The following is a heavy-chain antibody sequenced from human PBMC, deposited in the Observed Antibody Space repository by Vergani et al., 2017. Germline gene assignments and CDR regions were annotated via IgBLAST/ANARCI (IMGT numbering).Heavy chain of an antibody. CDR2: IYYSGST. CDR3: ARKGATSSWGYYYYYGMDV. CDR1: GGSISSGGYY. Sequence: QVQLQESGPGLVKPSQTLSLTCTVSGGSISSGGYYWSWIRQHPGKGLEWIGYIYYSGSTYYNPSLKSRVTISVDTSKNQFSLKLSSVTAADTAVYYCARKGATSSWGYYYYYGMDVWGQGTTVTVSS. J-gene: IGHJ6*02. D-gene: IGHD2-2*01. V-gene: IGHV4-31*03.